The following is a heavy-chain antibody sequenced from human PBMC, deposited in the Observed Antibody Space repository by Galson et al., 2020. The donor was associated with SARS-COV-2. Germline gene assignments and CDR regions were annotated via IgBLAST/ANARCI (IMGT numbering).Heavy chain of an antibody. D-gene: IGHD2-8*02. CDR3: ARDRRGGYCTGRLCVAYWFDP. J-gene: IGHJ5*02. CDR1: GASTDSSDYY. Sequence: PSETLSLTCTVSGASTDSSDYYWSWIREAPGKDLEWLGYISNSGTTSYNPSLKSRVSMSLDTSKNQFSLRLRSVTAADTARYYCARDRRGGYCTGRLCVAYWFDPWGQGTLVTVSS. V-gene: IGHV4-30-4*01. CDR2: ISNSGTT.